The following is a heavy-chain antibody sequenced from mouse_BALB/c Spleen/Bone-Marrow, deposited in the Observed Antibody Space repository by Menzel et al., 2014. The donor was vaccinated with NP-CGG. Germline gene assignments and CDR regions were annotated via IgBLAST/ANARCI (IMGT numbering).Heavy chain of an antibody. CDR3: ASYRYGWYFDV. J-gene: IGHJ1*01. D-gene: IGHD2-14*01. V-gene: IGHV14-3*02. CDR2: IDPANGNT. Sequence: QLKESGAELVKPGASVKLSCTASGFNIKDTYIHWVKQRPEQGLEWIGRIDPANGNTKYDPKYQGKATITADTSSNTAYLQLSSLTSEDTAVYYCASYRYGWYFDVWGAGTTVTVSS. CDR1: GFNIKDTY.